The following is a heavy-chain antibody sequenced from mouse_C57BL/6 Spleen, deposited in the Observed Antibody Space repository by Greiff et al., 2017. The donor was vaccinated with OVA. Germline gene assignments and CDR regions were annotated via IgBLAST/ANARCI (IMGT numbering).Heavy chain of an antibody. D-gene: IGHD1-1*01. CDR3: ASLLTTVPSYFDS. CDR1: GFNIKDYY. V-gene: IGHV14-2*01. CDR2: IDPEDGET. J-gene: IGHJ2*01. Sequence: VQLKQSGAELVKPGASVKLSCTASGFNIKDYYMHWVKQRTEQGLEWIGRIDPEDGETKYAPKFQGKATITADPSSNTAYLQLSSRTSEDTAVYYCASLLTTVPSYFDSGGQGTTLPVSS.